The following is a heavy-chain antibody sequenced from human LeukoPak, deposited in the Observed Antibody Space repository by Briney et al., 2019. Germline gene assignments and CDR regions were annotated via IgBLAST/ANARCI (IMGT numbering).Heavy chain of an antibody. V-gene: IGHV3-53*01. D-gene: IGHD3-22*01. J-gene: IGHJ4*02. CDR2: IYSGGST. CDR3: ARSTYYYDSSGYYYPYYFDY. Sequence: GGSLRLSCAASGFTVSSNYMSWVRQAPGQGLDWVSVIYSGGSTYYADSVKGRFTISRDNSKNTLYLQMNSLRAEDTAVYYCARSTYYYDSSGYYYPYYFDYWGQGTLVTVSS. CDR1: GFTVSSNY.